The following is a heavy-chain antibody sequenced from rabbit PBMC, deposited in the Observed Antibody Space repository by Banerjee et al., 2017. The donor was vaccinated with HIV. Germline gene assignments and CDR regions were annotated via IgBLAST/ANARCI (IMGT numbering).Heavy chain of an antibody. J-gene: IGHJ4*01. D-gene: IGHD7-1*01. V-gene: IGHV1S40*01. CDR3: ASRLYPYYFKL. Sequence: QSLEESGGDLVKPGASLTLTCKASGFTLSSSYWIYWVRQAPGKGLEWIGCINTGDGSTYYASWAKGRFTISKTSSTTVTLQMTSLTAADTATYFCASRLYPYYFKLWGQGTLVTVS. CDR1: GFTLSSSYW. CDR2: INTGDGST.